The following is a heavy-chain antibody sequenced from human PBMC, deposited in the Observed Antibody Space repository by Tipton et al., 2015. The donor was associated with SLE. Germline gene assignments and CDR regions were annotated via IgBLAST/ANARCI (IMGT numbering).Heavy chain of an antibody. Sequence: TLSLTCSVSGGSISSGGYYWSWIRHHPGKGLEWIGYIHDSGLTYYNPSLKSRVTISVDTSKNQFSLKLSSVTAADTAVNYCARDCDFRNAFDLWGRGTLVTVSS. V-gene: IGHV4-31*03. CDR2: IHDSGLT. D-gene: IGHD1-14*01. J-gene: IGHJ2*01. CDR3: ARDCDFRNAFDL. CDR1: GGSISSGGYY.